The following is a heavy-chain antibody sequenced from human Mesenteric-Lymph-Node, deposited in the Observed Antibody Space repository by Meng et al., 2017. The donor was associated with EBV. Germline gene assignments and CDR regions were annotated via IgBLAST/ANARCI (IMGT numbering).Heavy chain of an antibody. CDR1: GGSVNSGSYY. Sequence: QVQLQEACPGLVKPSETLSLTCPVSGGSVNSGSYYWSWIRQPPGKGLQWIGYIFSSGSTNYNPSFKSRVTISVDMSKNHFSLRLTSVTPADTAVYYCARGYGSGSYRYFDYWGQGTLVTVSS. V-gene: IGHV4-61*03. J-gene: IGHJ4*02. CDR3: ARGYGSGSYRYFDY. CDR2: IFSSGST. D-gene: IGHD3-10*01.